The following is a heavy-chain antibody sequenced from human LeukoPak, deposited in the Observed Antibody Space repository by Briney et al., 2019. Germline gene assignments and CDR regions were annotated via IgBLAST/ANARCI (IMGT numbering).Heavy chain of an antibody. CDR3: ARDNSVGDNAWWFDP. V-gene: IGHV1-46*01. CDR1: GYTFTSYY. Sequence: ASVKFSCKASGYTFTSYYMHWVRQAPGQGLEWMGLINPTGGSTGYAQKFQGRVTMTRDMSTSTDYMELSSRRSEDTAIYYCARDNSVGDNAWWFDPWGQGTLVTVSS. J-gene: IGHJ5*02. CDR2: INPTGGST. D-gene: IGHD1-26*01.